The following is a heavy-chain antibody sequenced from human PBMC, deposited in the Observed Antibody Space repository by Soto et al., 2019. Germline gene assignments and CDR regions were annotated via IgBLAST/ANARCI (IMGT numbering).Heavy chain of an antibody. CDR2: ISGRGGDT. J-gene: IGHJ4*02. D-gene: IGHD3-22*01. V-gene: IGHV3-23*01. CDR3: AKGTLVIVVVPLAY. Sequence: GGSLRLSCAASGFTFSNYAISWVRQAPGKGLEWVSGISGRGGDTHYADSVKGRFTISRDNSKNTLFLQMNSLRAEDTAVYYCAKGTLVIVVVPLAYWGKGTQVTVSS. CDR1: GFTFSNYA.